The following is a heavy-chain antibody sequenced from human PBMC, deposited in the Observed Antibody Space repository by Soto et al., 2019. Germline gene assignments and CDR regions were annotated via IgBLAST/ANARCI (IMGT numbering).Heavy chain of an antibody. CDR1: GFTFSRYS. CDR2: IDGYSNFI. V-gene: IGHV3-21*04. J-gene: IGHJ6*02. D-gene: IGHD5-12*01. CDR3: AKIGPGHSGYEDYYYYYGMDV. Sequence: GGSLRLSCVASGFTFSRYSMNWVRQAPGKGLEWVASIDGYSNFIYYADSVKGRFTISRDNAKNTLYLQMNSLRAEDTAVYYCAKIGPGHSGYEDYYYYYGMDVWGQGTTVTVSS.